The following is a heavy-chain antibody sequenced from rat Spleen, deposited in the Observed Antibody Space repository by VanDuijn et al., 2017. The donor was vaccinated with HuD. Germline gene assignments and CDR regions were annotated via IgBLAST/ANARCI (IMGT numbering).Heavy chain of an antibody. V-gene: IGHV5-17*01. Sequence: EVQLVESGGGLVQPGRSLKLSCAASGFTFSDYAMAWVRQAPKKGLEWVATIIYDGSSTYYRDSVKGRFTISRDNAKSTLYLQMDSLRSEDTATYYCATENWDPYYWYFDFWGPGTMVTVSS. CDR1: GFTFSDYA. CDR2: IIYDGSST. CDR3: ATENWDPYYWYFDF. J-gene: IGHJ1*01. D-gene: IGHD5-1*01.